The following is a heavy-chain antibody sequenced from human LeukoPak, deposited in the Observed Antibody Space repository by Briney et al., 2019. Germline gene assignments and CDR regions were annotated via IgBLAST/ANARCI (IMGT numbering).Heavy chain of an antibody. D-gene: IGHD2-2*01. J-gene: IGHJ5*02. CDR1: GFTFSDYY. CDR3: ARDLKDIVVVPAATKYNWFDP. CDR2: ISSSGSTI. V-gene: IGHV3-11*04. Sequence: GGSLRLSCAASGFTFSDYYMSWIRQAPGKGLEWVSYISSSGSTIYYADSVKGRFTISRDNAKNSLYLQMNSLRAEDTAVYYCARDLKDIVVVPAATKYNWFDPWGQGTLVTVSS.